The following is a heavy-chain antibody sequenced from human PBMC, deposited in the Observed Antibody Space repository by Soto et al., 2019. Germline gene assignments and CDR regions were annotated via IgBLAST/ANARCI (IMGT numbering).Heavy chain of an antibody. D-gene: IGHD1-26*01. CDR3: ERGDRGAFDL. V-gene: IGHV3-74*01. Sequence: EVQLLESGGGLVQPGESLRLSCAASGFTFSYCWTHWVRQVPGMGLVWVSRVHSDGSSTTYADSVKGRFTISRDNARNTPYLQMNSLRAEDTAVYYCERGDRGAFDLWGQGTVVTVSS. CDR2: VHSDGSST. J-gene: IGHJ3*01. CDR1: GFTFSYCW.